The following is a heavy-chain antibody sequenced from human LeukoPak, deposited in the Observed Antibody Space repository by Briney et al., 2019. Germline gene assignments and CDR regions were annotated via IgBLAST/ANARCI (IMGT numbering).Heavy chain of an antibody. D-gene: IGHD2-2*01. V-gene: IGHV3-23*01. Sequence: GGPLRLSCAASGFTFINFAMTWVRQAPGKGLEYVSAISASGDSTYNADSVKGRFTISRDNSKNTVLLQMNSLRAEDTAVYYCAKGRYCSGTNCYYYFDYWGQGTLVTVSS. J-gene: IGHJ4*02. CDR2: ISASGDST. CDR1: GFTFINFA. CDR3: AKGRYCSGTNCYYYFDY.